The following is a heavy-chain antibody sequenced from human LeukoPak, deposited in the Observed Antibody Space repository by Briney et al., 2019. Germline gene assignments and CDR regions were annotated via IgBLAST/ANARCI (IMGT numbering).Heavy chain of an antibody. D-gene: IGHD3-22*01. CDR2: ITSSSTNI. CDR1: GFTFGTYS. CDR3: ARDYSGYDRYYYDSSGYFDY. V-gene: IGHV3-48*01. Sequence: SGGSLRLSCAASGFTFGTYSMNWVRQAPGKGLEWVSYITSSSTNINYADSVKGRFTISRDNAKNSLYLQMNSLRAEDTAVYYCARDYSGYDRYYYDSSGYFDYWGQGTLVTVSS. J-gene: IGHJ4*02.